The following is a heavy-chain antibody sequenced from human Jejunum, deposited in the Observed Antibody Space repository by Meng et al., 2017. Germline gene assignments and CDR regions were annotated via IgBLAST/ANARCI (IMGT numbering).Heavy chain of an antibody. V-gene: IGHV4-34*01. CDR3: VRGRDPMVVGELDP. CDR1: GGSFISYF. J-gene: IGHJ5*02. D-gene: IGHD2-15*01. Sequence: QVHLRQWGAGLLKPSETLSRTCGVYGGSFISYFWNWIRQPPGKGLEWIGEINQNGRTNYNPSLESRVTISMDKSKKEFSLRLASVTAADTALYYCVRGRDPMVVGELDPWGQGTLVTVSS. CDR2: INQNGRT.